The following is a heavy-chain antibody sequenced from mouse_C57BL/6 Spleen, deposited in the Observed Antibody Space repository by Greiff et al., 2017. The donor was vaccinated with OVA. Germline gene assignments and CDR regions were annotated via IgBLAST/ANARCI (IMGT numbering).Heavy chain of an antibody. CDR1: GYTFTSYW. CDR2: IYPSDSET. V-gene: IGHV1-61*01. D-gene: IGHD2-2*01. Sequence: QVQLQQPGAELVRPGSSVKLSCKASGYTFTSYWMDWVKQRPGQGLEWIGNIYPSDSETHYNQKFKDKATLTVDKSSSTAYMQLSSLTSEDSAVYYCAITMVTTGEAYWGQGTLVTVSA. CDR3: AITMVTTGEAY. J-gene: IGHJ3*01.